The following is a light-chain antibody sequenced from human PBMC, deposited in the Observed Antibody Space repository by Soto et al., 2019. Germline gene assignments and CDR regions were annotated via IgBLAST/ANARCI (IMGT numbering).Light chain of an antibody. Sequence: LTQPPPVSGSPGQMAIISYTGSSSNIEAGYDFHWYQQLPGTAPRLLIYDNNNRPSGVPARFSVSKSDTSASLAITGLQLEDEADYYCQSYARSLGGSYVFGTGTKV. J-gene: IGLJ1*01. CDR3: QSYARSLGGSYV. V-gene: IGLV1-40*02. CDR1: SSNIEAGYD. CDR2: DNN.